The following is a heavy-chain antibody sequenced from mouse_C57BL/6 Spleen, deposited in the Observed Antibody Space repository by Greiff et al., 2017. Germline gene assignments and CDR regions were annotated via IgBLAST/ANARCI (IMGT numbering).Heavy chain of an antibody. CDR1: GYTFTSYW. D-gene: IGHD2-1*01. CDR2: IDPSDSYT. CDR3: ARSRSLTTGYFDY. J-gene: IGHJ2*01. V-gene: IGHV1-50*01. Sequence: QVQLQQPGAELVKPGASVKLSCKASGYTFTSYWMQWVKQRPGQGLEWIGEIDPSDSYTNYNQKFKGKATLTVDTSSTTAYMQLSSLTSEDTAIYYCARSRSLTTGYFDYWGQGTTLTVSS.